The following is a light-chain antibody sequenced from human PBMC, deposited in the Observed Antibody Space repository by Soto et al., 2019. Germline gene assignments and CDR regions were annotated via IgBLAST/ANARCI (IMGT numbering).Light chain of an antibody. J-gene: IGKJ1*01. Sequence: IVLTQSPGTLTLSPGERATLSCRASQSVRNDNLAWYQQKPGQAPRLLIYGASNRATGIPDRFSGSGSGTDFTVTISRVEPEDFAVYYCQQMGSAVTTFGQVTEVEIK. CDR1: QSVRNDN. CDR3: QQMGSAVTT. CDR2: GAS. V-gene: IGKV3-20*01.